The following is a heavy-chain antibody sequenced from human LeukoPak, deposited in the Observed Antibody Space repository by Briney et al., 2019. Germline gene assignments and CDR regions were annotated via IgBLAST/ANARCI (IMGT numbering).Heavy chain of an antibody. CDR2: IYYSGST. J-gene: IGHJ4*02. CDR1: GGSISTTSYY. CDR3: ARRTWGSPHYFDY. D-gene: IGHD3-16*01. Sequence: PSETLSLTCTVSGGSISTTSYYWGWIRQPPGKGLEWIGNIYYSGSTFYNPSFKSRVTISVDTSKNQFSLKVNSMTAADTAVYFCARRTWGSPHYFDYWGQGTLVTVSS. V-gene: IGHV4-39*01.